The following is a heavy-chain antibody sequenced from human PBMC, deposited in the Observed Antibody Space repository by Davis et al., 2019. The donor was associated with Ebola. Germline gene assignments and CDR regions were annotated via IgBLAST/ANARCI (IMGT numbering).Heavy chain of an antibody. CDR2: IYYSGST. CDR3: ANVHYGY. D-gene: IGHD4-17*01. CDR1: GGFVSSGGYS. V-gene: IGHV4-61*08. J-gene: IGHJ4*02. Sequence: SETLSLTCAVSGGFVSSGGYSWSWIRQPPGKGLEWIGYIYYSGSTNYNPSLKSRVTISIDTSKKQFSLKLTSVTAADTAVYYCANVHYGYWGQGTLVTVSS.